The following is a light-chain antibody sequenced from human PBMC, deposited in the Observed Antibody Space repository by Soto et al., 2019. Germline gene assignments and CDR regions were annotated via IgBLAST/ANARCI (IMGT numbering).Light chain of an antibody. CDR1: QSVSSNY. CDR2: GAS. J-gene: IGKJ1*01. Sequence: EIVLTQSPGTLSLSPGERATLSCRASQSVSSNYLAWYQRKPGQAPRLLIYGASSRAIDIPNRFSGSGSGTDFTLTITRLEPEDFEVYYWQQYGSSPPTFGQGTKVEI. V-gene: IGKV3-20*01. CDR3: QQYGSSPPT.